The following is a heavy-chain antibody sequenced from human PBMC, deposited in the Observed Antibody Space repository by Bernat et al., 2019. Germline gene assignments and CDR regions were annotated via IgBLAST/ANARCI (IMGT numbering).Heavy chain of an antibody. Sequence: EVQLLESGGGLVQPGGSLRLSCAASGFTFSSYAMSWVRQAPGKGLEWVSAISGSGGSTYYADSVKGRFTISRDNSKNTLYVQMNSLRAEDTAVYYCAKDQSHYYYYGMDVWGQGTTVTVSS. CDR1: GFTFSSYA. CDR3: AKDQSHYYYYGMDV. V-gene: IGHV3-23*01. J-gene: IGHJ6*02. CDR2: ISGSGGST.